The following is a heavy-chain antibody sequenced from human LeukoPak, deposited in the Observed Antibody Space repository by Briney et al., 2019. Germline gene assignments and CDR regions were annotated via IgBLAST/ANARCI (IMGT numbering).Heavy chain of an antibody. CDR2: ISYDGGNT. V-gene: IGHV3-30-3*01. J-gene: IGHJ4*02. CDR1: GFTFSSNA. D-gene: IGHD1-1*01. Sequence: GGSLRLSCAASGFTFSSNAIHWVRQAPGKGLEWVAEISYDGGNTYYADSVKGRFTISRDNSKNTLYLQMDSLRAEDAAVYYCAKEGTGIHFDYWGQGTLVTVSS. CDR3: AKEGTGIHFDY.